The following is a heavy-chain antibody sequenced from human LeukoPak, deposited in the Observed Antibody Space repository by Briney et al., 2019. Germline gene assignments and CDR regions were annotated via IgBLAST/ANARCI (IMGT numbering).Heavy chain of an antibody. Sequence: ASVKVSCKVSGYTLTELSMHWVRQAPGKGLEWMGGFDPEDGETIYAQKFQGRVAVTEDASTDTAYMELNNLRSEDTAVYYCVRFAAGPDPYYPWGQGTLVTVSS. D-gene: IGHD6-25*01. V-gene: IGHV1-24*01. CDR2: FDPEDGET. CDR1: GYTLTELS. J-gene: IGHJ5*02. CDR3: VRFAAGPDPYYP.